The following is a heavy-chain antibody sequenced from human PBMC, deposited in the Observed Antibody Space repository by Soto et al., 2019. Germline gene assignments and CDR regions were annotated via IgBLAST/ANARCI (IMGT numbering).Heavy chain of an antibody. V-gene: IGHV3-74*01. CDR2: IDTSGHST. CDR3: AKDSWYFDL. J-gene: IGHJ4*02. CDR1: GFVFTNFW. Sequence: GESLKISCEASGFVFTNFWMHWVRHVPGKGLVWVARIDTSGHSTNYAESVKGRFTISRDNAKNTVSLQMNSLRVEDTGVYYCAKDSWYFDLWSQGSQVTVSS. D-gene: IGHD6-13*01.